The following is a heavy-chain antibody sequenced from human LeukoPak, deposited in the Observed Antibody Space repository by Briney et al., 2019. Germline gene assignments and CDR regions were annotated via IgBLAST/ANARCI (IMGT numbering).Heavy chain of an antibody. CDR3: AKGGPTGSNYFDF. J-gene: IGHJ4*02. Sequence: GGSLRLSCAASGFTFSNAWMRWVRQAPGKGLEWVSVISGSGYYSYYADSVKGRFTVSRDNSKTTLYLQMNSLRADDTAVYYCAKGGPTGSNYFDFWGQGTQVTVSS. CDR2: ISGSGYYS. CDR1: GFTFSNAW. V-gene: IGHV3-23*01. D-gene: IGHD1-26*01.